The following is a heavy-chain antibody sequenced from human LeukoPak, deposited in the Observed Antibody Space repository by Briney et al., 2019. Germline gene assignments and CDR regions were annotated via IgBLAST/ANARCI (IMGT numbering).Heavy chain of an antibody. D-gene: IGHD1-20*01. J-gene: IGHJ6*03. Sequence: SETLSLTCAVSGGSISSYYWTWIRQPPGKGLEWIGYIYSSGSTNYNPSLKSRVTISVDTSKNQFSLKLSSVTAADTAVYYCARRYNWKSYYCMDVWGKGTTVTVSS. CDR3: ARRYNWKSYYCMDV. CDR1: GGSISSYY. V-gene: IGHV4-59*01. CDR2: IYSSGST.